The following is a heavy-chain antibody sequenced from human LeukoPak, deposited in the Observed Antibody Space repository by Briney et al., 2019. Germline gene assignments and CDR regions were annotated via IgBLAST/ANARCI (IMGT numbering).Heavy chain of an antibody. D-gene: IGHD3-22*01. Sequence: SETLSLTCTVSGVSISSSNSYWGWIRQPPGKGLEWIGRIYTSGSTNYNPSLKSRVTISVDTSKNQFSLKLSSVTAADTAVYYCARNVPTSSEEFWGQGTLVTVSS. J-gene: IGHJ4*02. CDR2: IYTSGST. V-gene: IGHV4-61*02. CDR1: GVSISSSNSY. CDR3: ARNVPTSSEEF.